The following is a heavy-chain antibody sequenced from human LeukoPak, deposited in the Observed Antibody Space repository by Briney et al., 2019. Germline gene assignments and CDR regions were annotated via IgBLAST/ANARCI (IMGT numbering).Heavy chain of an antibody. V-gene: IGHV3-30-3*01. CDR1: GFTFSSYA. CDR3: ARSAAGTYY. D-gene: IGHD1-1*01. J-gene: IGHJ4*02. CDR2: ISYDGSNK. Sequence: PGGSLRLSCAASGFTFSSYAMHWVRQAPGKGLEWVAVISYDGSNKYYADSVKGRFTISRDNAKNSLYLQMNSLRAEDTAVYYCARSAAGTYYWGQGTLVTVSS.